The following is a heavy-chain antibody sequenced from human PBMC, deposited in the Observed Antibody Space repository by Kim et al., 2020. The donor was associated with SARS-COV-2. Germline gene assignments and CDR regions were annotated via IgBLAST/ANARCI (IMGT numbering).Heavy chain of an antibody. CDR3: ARGGGYDWGSTMIDAFDI. D-gene: IGHD5-12*01. CDR2: TYYRSKWYN. J-gene: IGHJ3*02. Sequence: SQTLSLTCAISGDSVSSNSAAWNWIRQSPSRGLEWLGRTYYRSKWYNDYAVSVKSRITINPDTSKNQFSLQLNSVTPEDTAVYYCARGGGYDWGSTMIDAFDIWGQGTMVTVSS. CDR1: GDSVSSNSAA. V-gene: IGHV6-1*01.